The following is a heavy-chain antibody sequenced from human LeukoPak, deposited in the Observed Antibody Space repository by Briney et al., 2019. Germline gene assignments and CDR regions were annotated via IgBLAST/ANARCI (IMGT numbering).Heavy chain of an antibody. D-gene: IGHD6-6*01. CDR3: AKVLEQLVPDY. V-gene: IGHV3-21*01. CDR1: GFTFSNYG. J-gene: IGHJ4*02. CDR2: ISSSSSYI. Sequence: GGSLILSCAASGFTFSNYGMNWVRQAPGKGLEWVSYISSSSSYIYYADSVKGRFTISRDNAKNSLYLQMNSLRAEDTAVYYCAKVLEQLVPDYWGQGTLVTVSS.